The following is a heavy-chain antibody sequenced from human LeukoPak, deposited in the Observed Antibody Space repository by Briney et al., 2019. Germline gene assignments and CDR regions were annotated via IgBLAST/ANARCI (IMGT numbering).Heavy chain of an antibody. Sequence: SVKVSCKASGGTFSSYAISWVRQAPGPGLEWMGGIVPIFGTANYAQKFHGRVTITADKSTSTAYMELSSLRSEDTVVYYCARARGSTYYYGSGPYYYYGMDVWGKGTTVTVSS. CDR3: ARARGSTYYYGSGPYYYYGMDV. CDR2: IVPIFGTA. V-gene: IGHV1-69*06. J-gene: IGHJ6*04. CDR1: GGTFSSYA. D-gene: IGHD3-10*01.